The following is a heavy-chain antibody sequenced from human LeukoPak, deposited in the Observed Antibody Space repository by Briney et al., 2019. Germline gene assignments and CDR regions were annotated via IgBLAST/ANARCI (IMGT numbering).Heavy chain of an antibody. V-gene: IGHV3-13*01. Sequence: GGSLRLSCVASGFTFSNYEMHWVRQVKGKGVEWVSAIGTTGDTYYGGSMQGRFTISRENAKNSLYLQMDSLRDGDTAVYYCVREISNYGTTGFDYWGQGTLVTVPS. CDR2: IGTTGDT. D-gene: IGHD3-10*01. J-gene: IGHJ4*02. CDR3: VREISNYGTTGFDY. CDR1: GFTFSNYE.